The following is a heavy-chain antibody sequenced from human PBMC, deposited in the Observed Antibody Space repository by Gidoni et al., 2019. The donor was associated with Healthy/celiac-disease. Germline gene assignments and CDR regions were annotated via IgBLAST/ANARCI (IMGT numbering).Heavy chain of an antibody. D-gene: IGHD3-22*01. CDR3: ARDSDSSEFDY. CDR2: ISSSSRNI. V-gene: IGHV3-48*01. J-gene: IGHJ4*02. CDR1: GFTFRSYS. Sequence: EVQLVESGGGLVQPGGSLRLYCAASGFTFRSYSMNWVRQAPGKGLEWVSYISSSSRNIYYGDSGKGRFTIARENAKNSLYLQMNSLRAEDTAVYYCARDSDSSEFDYWGQGTLVTVSS.